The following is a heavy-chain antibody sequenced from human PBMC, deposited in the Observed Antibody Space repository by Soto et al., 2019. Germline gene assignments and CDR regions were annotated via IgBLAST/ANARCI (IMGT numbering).Heavy chain of an antibody. CDR1: GYTFTSYG. Sequence: QVQLVQSGAEVKKPGASVKVSCKASGYTFTSYGITWVRQAPGQGLEWMGWISAYNGNTNYAQKLQGRVTMTPDTATSTAYMELRSLSSDDTAVYYCARTLTYDYIWGSYRYDAFDIWGQGTMVTVSS. CDR3: ARTLTYDYIWGSYRYDAFDI. D-gene: IGHD3-16*02. CDR2: ISAYNGNT. V-gene: IGHV1-18*01. J-gene: IGHJ3*02.